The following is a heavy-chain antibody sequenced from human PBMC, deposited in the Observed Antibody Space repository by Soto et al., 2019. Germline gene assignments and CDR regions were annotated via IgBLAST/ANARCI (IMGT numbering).Heavy chain of an antibody. D-gene: IGHD2-21*01. Sequence: QITLKESGPPLVKPTQTLTLTCSFSGFSLTTSGVGVGWIRQPPGKALEWLALIYWDDAKGYSPSLKNRLTITKDTSKNQVVLTMTNMDPVDTATYFCAHRQKSAVCNCGTCRNWFGPWGQGILVTVSS. V-gene: IGHV2-5*02. CDR3: AHRQKSAVCNCGTCRNWFGP. CDR2: IYWDDAK. CDR1: GFSLTTSGVG. J-gene: IGHJ5*02.